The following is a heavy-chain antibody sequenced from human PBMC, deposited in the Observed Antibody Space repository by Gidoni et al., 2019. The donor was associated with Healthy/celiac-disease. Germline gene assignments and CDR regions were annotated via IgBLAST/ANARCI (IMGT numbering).Heavy chain of an antibody. CDR3: TRDGWFDP. J-gene: IGHJ5*02. CDR2: SRSKAYGGTT. Sequence: EVQLVESGGGLVQPGRSLRLSCAASGFTFGDYAMSWFRQAPGKGLEGEGFSRSKAYGGTTEYAASVKGRFTISRDDSKSMAYLQMNSLKTEDTDVYYCTRDGWFDPWGQGTLVTVSS. V-gene: IGHV3-49*03. CDR1: GFTFGDYA.